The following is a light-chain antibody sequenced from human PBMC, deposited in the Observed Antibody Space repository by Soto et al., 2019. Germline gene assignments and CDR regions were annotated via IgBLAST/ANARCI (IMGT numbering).Light chain of an antibody. CDR3: HQCAHSPLT. J-gene: IGKJ1*01. CDR1: QTVTKNY. V-gene: IGKV3-20*01. Sequence: EIALTQSPGILSLSAGERATLSCRASQTVTKNYVAWYQQKPGQVPRLIIYDAVNRATGVPDRFSGSGSGTDFTLTISRLEPEDFGVYYCHQCAHSPLTFGQGTKVEIK. CDR2: DAV.